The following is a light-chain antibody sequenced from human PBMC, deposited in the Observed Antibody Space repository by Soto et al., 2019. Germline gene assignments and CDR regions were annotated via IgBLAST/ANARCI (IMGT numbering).Light chain of an antibody. Sequence: VMTQAPTTPSVSPGERRTLPCRASQSVSSNLAWYQQKHGQXPRXXISDASTRATGIPARFSGSVSGTDLSLTISSLEPEDGEVYYGQQRSRWPLTFGGGTKVDIK. V-gene: IGKV3-11*01. CDR2: DAS. J-gene: IGKJ4*01. CDR1: QSVSSN. CDR3: QQRSRWPLT.